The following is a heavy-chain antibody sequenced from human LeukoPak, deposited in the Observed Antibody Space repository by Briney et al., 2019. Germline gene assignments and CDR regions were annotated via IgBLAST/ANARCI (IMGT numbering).Heavy chain of an antibody. CDR2: ISGSGGST. CDR1: GFTFSSYT. J-gene: IGHJ4*02. V-gene: IGHV3-23*01. D-gene: IGHD3-10*01. Sequence: GGSLRLSCAASGFTFSSYTMSWVRQAPGKGLEWVSAISGSGGSTYYADSVKGRFTISRDNSKNTLYLQMNSLRAGDTAVYYCAKDYYGSGSFYNNIDYWGQGTLVTVSS. CDR3: AKDYYGSGSFYNNIDY.